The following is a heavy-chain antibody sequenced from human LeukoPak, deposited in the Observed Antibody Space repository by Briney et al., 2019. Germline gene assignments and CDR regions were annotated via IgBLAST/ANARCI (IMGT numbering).Heavy chain of an antibody. Sequence: PSETLSLTCAVYGGSFSGYYWSWIRQPPGKGLEWIGEINHSGSTNYNPSLKSRVTISVDTSKNQFSLKLSSVTAADTAVYYCARGNSSSLSRAIDYWGQGTLVTVSS. CDR1: GGSFSGYY. D-gene: IGHD6-13*01. J-gene: IGHJ4*02. CDR2: INHSGST. V-gene: IGHV4-34*01. CDR3: ARGNSSSLSRAIDY.